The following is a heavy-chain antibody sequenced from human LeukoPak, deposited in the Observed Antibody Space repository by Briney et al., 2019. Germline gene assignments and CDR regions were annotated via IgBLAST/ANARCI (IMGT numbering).Heavy chain of an antibody. D-gene: IGHD1-14*01. CDR2: ISWNSGSI. CDR1: GFTFDDYA. Sequence: GGSLRLSCAASGFTFDDYAIHWVRQAPGKGLEWVSGISWNSGSIGYADSVKGRFTISRDNAKNSLYLQMNSLRAEDTALYYCAKAPGPGLRNAFDIWGQGTMVTVSS. V-gene: IGHV3-9*01. J-gene: IGHJ3*02. CDR3: AKAPGPGLRNAFDI.